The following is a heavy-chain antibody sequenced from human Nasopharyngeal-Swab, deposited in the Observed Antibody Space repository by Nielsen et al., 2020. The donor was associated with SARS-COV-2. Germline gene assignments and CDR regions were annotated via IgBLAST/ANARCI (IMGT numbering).Heavy chain of an antibody. J-gene: IGHJ4*02. CDR2: INHSGST. D-gene: IGHD3-22*01. CDR3: ARAPGGYYDSSGYFDC. V-gene: IGHV4-34*01. Sequence: RQAPGKGLEWIGEINHSGSTNYNPSLKSRVTISVDTSKNQFSLKLSSVTAADTAVYYCARAPGGYYDSSGYFDCWGQGTLVNVSS.